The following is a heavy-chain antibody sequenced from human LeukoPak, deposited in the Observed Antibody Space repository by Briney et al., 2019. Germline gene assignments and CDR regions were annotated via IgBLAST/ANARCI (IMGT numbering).Heavy chain of an antibody. J-gene: IGHJ5*02. D-gene: IGHD6-13*01. CDR3: ARLRMVRQQPNWFDP. CDR1: GYSFTSYW. V-gene: IGHV5-51*01. Sequence: GESLKISCKGSGYSFTSYWIGWVRQMPGKGLEWMGIIYPGDSDTRYSPSFQGQVTISADKSISTAYLQWSSLKASDTAMYYCARLRMVRQQPNWFDPWGQGTLVTVSS. CDR2: IYPGDSDT.